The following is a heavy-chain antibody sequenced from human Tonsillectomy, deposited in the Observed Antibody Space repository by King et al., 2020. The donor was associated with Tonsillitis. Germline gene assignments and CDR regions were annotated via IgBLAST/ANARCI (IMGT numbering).Heavy chain of an antibody. Sequence: EVQLVESGGGLVKPGGSLRLSCAASGFTFSSYSMNWVRQAPGKGLEWVSSISSSSSYIYYADSVKGRFTNSRDNAKNSLYLQMNSLRAEDTAVYYCARHRDRSTEYFDLWGRGTLVTVSS. D-gene: IGHD2-2*01. CDR3: ARHRDRSTEYFDL. J-gene: IGHJ2*01. V-gene: IGHV3-21*01. CDR2: ISSSSSYI. CDR1: GFTFSSYS.